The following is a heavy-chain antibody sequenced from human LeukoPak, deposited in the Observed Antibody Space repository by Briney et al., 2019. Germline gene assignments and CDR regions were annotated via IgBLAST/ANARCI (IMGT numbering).Heavy chain of an antibody. CDR3: AREKRVVKGAFDI. J-gene: IGHJ3*02. CDR1: GVSISSYY. D-gene: IGHD2-2*01. V-gene: IGHV4-59*01. CDR2: IYYSGST. Sequence: SETLSLTCTVSGVSISSYYWSWIRQPPGKGLEWIGYIYYSGSTNYNPSLKSRVTISVDTSKNQFSLKLSSVTAADTAVYYCAREKRVVKGAFDIWGQGTMVTVSS.